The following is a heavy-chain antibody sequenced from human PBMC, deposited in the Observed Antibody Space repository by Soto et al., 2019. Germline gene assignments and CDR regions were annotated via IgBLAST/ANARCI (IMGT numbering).Heavy chain of an antibody. CDR2: ISAYNGNT. CDR1: GDTFTSYG. V-gene: IGHV1-18*01. J-gene: IGHJ5*02. Sequence: GASVKVSCKACGDTFTSYGISRVRQAPGQGLEWMGWISAYNGNTNYAQKLQGRVTMTTDTSTSTAYMELRSLRSDDTAVYYCARGYYDFWSGYTPQIDNGHNLFAPRAQGS. D-gene: IGHD3-3*01. CDR3: ARGYYDFWSGYTPQIDNGHNLFAP.